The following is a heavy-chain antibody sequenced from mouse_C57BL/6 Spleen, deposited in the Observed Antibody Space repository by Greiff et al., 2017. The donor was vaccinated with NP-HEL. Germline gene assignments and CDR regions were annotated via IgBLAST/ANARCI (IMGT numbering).Heavy chain of an antibody. V-gene: IGHV2-3*01. J-gene: IGHJ1*03. Sequence: VHLVESGPGLVAPSQSLSITCTVSGFSLTSYGVSWVRQPPGKGLEWLGVIWGDGSTNYHSALISRLSISKDNSKSQVFLKLNSLKTDDTATYYCAKPDDYDGYWYFDVWGTGTTVTVSS. CDR3: AKPDDYDGYWYFDV. D-gene: IGHD2-4*01. CDR2: IWGDGST. CDR1: GFSLTSYG.